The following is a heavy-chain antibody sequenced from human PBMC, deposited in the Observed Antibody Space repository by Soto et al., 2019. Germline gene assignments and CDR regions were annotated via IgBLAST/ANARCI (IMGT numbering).Heavy chain of an antibody. Sequence: PSETLSLTCTVSGGSISSYYWSWIRQPPGKGLEWIGYIYYSGSTNYNPSLKSRVTILVDTSKNQFSLRLSSVTAADTAVYYCARATPLYDFWSGYYSDYYGMDVWGQGTTVTVSS. V-gene: IGHV4-59*01. CDR2: IYYSGST. CDR1: GGSISSYY. CDR3: ARATPLYDFWSGYYSDYYGMDV. D-gene: IGHD3-3*01. J-gene: IGHJ6*02.